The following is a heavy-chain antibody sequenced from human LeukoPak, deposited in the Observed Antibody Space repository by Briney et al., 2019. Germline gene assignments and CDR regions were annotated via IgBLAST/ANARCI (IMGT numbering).Heavy chain of an antibody. CDR1: GGSISSGDYY. Sequence: PSETLSLTCTVSGGSISSGDYYWSWIRQHPGKGLEWIGFIYYSGTTYYNVPLKSRVSISVDTSKKQFSLKLTSVTAADTAVYYCARLWFGVKGFDYWGQGTLVTVSS. CDR2: IYYSGTT. J-gene: IGHJ4*02. CDR3: ARLWFGVKGFDY. V-gene: IGHV4-31*03. D-gene: IGHD3-10*01.